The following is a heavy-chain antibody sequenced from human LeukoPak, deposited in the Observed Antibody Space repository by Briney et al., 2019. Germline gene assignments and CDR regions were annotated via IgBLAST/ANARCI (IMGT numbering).Heavy chain of an antibody. CDR3: ARASGDIVETATMGSY. CDR1: GFTFNSYS. V-gene: IGHV3-21*01. J-gene: IGHJ4*02. D-gene: IGHD5-18*01. Sequence: GGSLRLSCAASGFTFNSYSMNWVSQAPGKGLEWVSSISSSSSSIYCADSVKGRFTISRDNAKNSLYLQMNSLRAEDTAVYYCARASGDIVETATMGSYWGQGTLVTVSS. CDR2: ISSSSSSI.